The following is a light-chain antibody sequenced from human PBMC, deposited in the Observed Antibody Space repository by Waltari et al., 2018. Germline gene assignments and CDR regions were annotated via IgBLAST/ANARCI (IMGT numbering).Light chain of an antibody. CDR2: DVS. CDR3: SSYTSSSTLYV. CDR1: SSDVGGYNY. V-gene: IGLV2-14*03. Sequence: QSALTQPASVSGSPGQSITISCTGTSSDVGGYNYVSWYQQHPGKAPKLMIYDVSNRPSGVSTCFSGAKSGNTASLTISGLQAEDEADYYCSSYTSSSTLYVFGTGTKVTVL. J-gene: IGLJ1*01.